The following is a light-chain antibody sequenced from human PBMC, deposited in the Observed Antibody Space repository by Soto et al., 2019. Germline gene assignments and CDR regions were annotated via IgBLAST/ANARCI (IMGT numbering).Light chain of an antibody. V-gene: IGKV1-5*03. J-gene: IGKJ1*01. CDR3: QQYNNYSGT. CDR1: QSINSW. CDR2: KAS. Sequence: DIQMTQSPSTLSASVGDRVTITCRASQSINSWLAWYQQKPGKAPKLLIYKASNLESGVPSRFSGSRSGTEFTLTISSLQPDDFATYYCQQYNNYSGTFGQGTKVDI.